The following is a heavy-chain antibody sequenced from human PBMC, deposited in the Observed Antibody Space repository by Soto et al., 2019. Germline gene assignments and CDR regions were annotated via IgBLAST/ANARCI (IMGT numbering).Heavy chain of an antibody. Sequence: QVQLVESGGGVVQPGRSLRLSCAVSGFTFSSHAMHWVRQAPGKGLEWVALISSDGSNKYYADSVKGRFTTSRDNSKSTMYLQMNSLRVEETAVYYCARDDEGGSDCDLGYWGQGALVTVSS. V-gene: IGHV3-30-3*01. J-gene: IGHJ4*02. CDR3: ARDDEGGSDCDLGY. CDR1: GFTFSSHA. CDR2: ISSDGSNK. D-gene: IGHD1-26*01.